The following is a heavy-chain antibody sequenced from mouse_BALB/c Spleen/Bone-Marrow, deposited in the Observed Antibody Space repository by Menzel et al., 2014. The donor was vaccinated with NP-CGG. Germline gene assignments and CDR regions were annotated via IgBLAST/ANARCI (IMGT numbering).Heavy chain of an antibody. J-gene: IGHJ3*01. Sequence: VQLQQSGAELARPGASVKMSCKASGYTFTSYTMHWVKQRPGQGLEWIGYINPSSGYTNYNQKFKDKATLTADKSSSTAYMQLSSLTSEDYAVYYCARSNGNYVLAYWGQGTLITVSA. D-gene: IGHD2-1*01. CDR2: INPSSGYT. CDR1: GYTFTSYT. CDR3: ARSNGNYVLAY. V-gene: IGHV1-4*01.